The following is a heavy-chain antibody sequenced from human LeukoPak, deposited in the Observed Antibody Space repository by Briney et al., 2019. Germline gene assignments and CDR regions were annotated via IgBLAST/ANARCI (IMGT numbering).Heavy chain of an antibody. V-gene: IGHV4-31*03. CDR1: GGSISSGVYY. CDR3: ARAHIVVVTAVNWFDP. D-gene: IGHD2-21*02. CDR2: IYYSGST. Sequence: SETLSLTCTVSGGSISSGVYYWSWIRQHPGKGLEWIGYIYYSGSTYYNPSLKSRVTISVDTSKNQFSLKLSSVTAADTAVYYCARAHIVVVTAVNWFDPWGQGTLVTVSS. J-gene: IGHJ5*02.